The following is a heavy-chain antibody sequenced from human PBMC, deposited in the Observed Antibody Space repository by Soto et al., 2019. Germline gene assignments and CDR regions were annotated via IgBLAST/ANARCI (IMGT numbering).Heavy chain of an antibody. CDR3: AKAVGYCSGGSCYHYYYYGMDV. V-gene: IGHV3-23*01. CDR2: ISGSGGST. CDR1: GFTFSSYA. Sequence: PGGSLRLSCAASGFTFSSYAMSWVRQAPGKGLEWVSAISGSGGSTYYADSVKGRFTISRDNSKNTLYLQMNSLRAEDTAVYYCAKAVGYCSGGSCYHYYYYGMDVWGQGTTVTVSS. D-gene: IGHD2-15*01. J-gene: IGHJ6*02.